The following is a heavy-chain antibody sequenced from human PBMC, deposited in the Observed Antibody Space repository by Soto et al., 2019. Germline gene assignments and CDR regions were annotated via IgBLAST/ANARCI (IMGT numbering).Heavy chain of an antibody. Sequence: SETLSLTCAVSGGSISNGGYSWSWIRQPPGKGLEWSGTIYHNGSTHYNPSLESRVTISVDRSKNQFSLKLTSVIAADTAVYYCARGRLYLSSFYDYWGQGTLVTVS. CDR1: GGSISNGGYS. J-gene: IGHJ4*02. D-gene: IGHD6-13*01. CDR2: IYHNGST. V-gene: IGHV4-30-2*01. CDR3: ARGRLYLSSFYDY.